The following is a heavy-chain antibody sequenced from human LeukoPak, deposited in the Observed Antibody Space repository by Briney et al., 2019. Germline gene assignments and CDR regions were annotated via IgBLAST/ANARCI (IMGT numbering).Heavy chain of an antibody. CDR2: IYTGGTT. D-gene: IGHD1-1*01. J-gene: IGHJ4*02. V-gene: IGHV3-53*01. CDR3: ARDTATTGGGLDS. Sequence: GGSLTLSCAISGFSVGGTHMSWVRQAPGQGLEWVSAIYTGGTTYYADSVQGRFTVSRDNSKNILYLHMNNLRAEDTAVYYCARDTATTGGGLDSWGQGTLVTVSS. CDR1: GFSVGGTH.